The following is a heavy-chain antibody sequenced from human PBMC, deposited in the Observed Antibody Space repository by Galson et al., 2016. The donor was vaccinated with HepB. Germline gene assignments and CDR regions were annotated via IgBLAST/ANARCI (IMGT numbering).Heavy chain of an antibody. V-gene: IGHV3-30-3*01. CDR2: ISSDGSNK. CDR3: ARGGHFCSSTSCYANWFDP. D-gene: IGHD2-2*01. J-gene: IGHJ5*02. CDR1: GFTFSSYA. Sequence: SLRLSCAASGFTFSSYAIHWVRQAPGKGLEWVAVISSDGSNKYYADSVKGRLTISRDNSKNTLYLQMNSLRAEDTAVYYCARGGHFCSSTSCYANWFDPWGKGALVTVSS.